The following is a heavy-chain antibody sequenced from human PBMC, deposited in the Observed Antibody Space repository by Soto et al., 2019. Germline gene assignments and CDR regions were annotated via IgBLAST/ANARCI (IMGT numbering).Heavy chain of an antibody. Sequence: GGSLRLSCAASQFTFASHWMGWVRQAPGKGLEWVATIRQDGSEKYYVDSVRGRFTISRDNAKNSLYLQMNSLRAEDTAVYYCAIMKGCLDPWGQGTLVTVSS. CDR1: QFTFASHW. CDR2: IRQDGSEK. CDR3: AIMKGCLDP. J-gene: IGHJ5*02. V-gene: IGHV3-7*01. D-gene: IGHD3-16*01.